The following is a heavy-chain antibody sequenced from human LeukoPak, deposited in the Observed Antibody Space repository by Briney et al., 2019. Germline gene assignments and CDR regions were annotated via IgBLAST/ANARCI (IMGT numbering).Heavy chain of an antibody. V-gene: IGHV1-8*01. D-gene: IGHD3-3*01. CDR2: MNPNSGNT. CDR3: ARGHRYYDFWSGYPNWFDP. J-gene: IGHJ5*02. CDR1: GYTFTSYD. Sequence: GASVKVSCKASGYTFTSYDINWVRQATGQGLEWMGWMNPNSGNTGYAQKFQGRVTMTRNTSISTAYMELSSLRSEDTAVYYCARGHRYYDFWSGYPNWFDPWGQGTLVTVSS.